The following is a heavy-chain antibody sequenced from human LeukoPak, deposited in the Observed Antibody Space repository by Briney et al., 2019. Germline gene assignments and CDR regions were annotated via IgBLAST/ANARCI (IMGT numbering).Heavy chain of an antibody. D-gene: IGHD3-22*01. CDR3: AKVDYYDDSGYYYDAFDI. V-gene: IGHV3-23*01. CDR2: ISGSGGSA. CDR1: GFTFTSYA. Sequence: PGGSLRLSCAASGFTFTSYAMSWVRQAPGKGLEWVSDISGSGGSAYYADSVKGRFTISRDNSKNSLYLQVNSLRAEDTAVYYCAKVDYYDDSGYYYDAFDIWGQGAMVTVSS. J-gene: IGHJ3*02.